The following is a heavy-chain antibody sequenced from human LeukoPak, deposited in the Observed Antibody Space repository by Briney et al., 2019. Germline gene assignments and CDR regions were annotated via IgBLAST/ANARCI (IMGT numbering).Heavy chain of an antibody. Sequence: SETLSLTCAVYGGSFSGYYWSWIRQPPGKGLEWIGEINHSGSTNYNPSLKSRVTISVDTSKNQFSLKLSSVTAAGTAVYYCARLGTDSGYDYYYYYMDVWGKGTTVTVSS. V-gene: IGHV4-34*01. CDR3: ARLGTDSGYDYYYYYMDV. D-gene: IGHD5-12*01. J-gene: IGHJ6*03. CDR2: INHSGST. CDR1: GGSFSGYY.